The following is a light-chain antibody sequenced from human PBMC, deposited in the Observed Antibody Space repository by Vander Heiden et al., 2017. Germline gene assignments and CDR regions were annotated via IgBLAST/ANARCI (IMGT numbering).Light chain of an antibody. CDR2: AAS. CDR3: QQSYSTPLT. CDR1: QSISSY. Sequence: IKIPHPPSSLSASVGDRVTITCRASQSISSYLNWYQQKPGKAPKLLIYAASSLQSGVPSRFSGSGSGTDFTLTISSLQPEDFATYYCQQSYSTPLTFGGGTKVEIK. J-gene: IGKJ4*01. V-gene: IGKV1-39*01.